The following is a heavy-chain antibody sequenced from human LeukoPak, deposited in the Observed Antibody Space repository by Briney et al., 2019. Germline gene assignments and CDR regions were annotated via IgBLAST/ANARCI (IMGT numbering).Heavy chain of an antibody. CDR3: TRGSGEYYYYGMDV. V-gene: IGHV4-59*01. J-gene: IGHJ6*04. CDR2: IYYSGST. Sequence: PSETLSLTCTVSGGSISSYYWSWIRQPPGKGLEWIGYIYYSGSTNYNPSLKSRVTISVDTSKNQFSLKLSSVTAADTAVYYCTRGSGEYYYYGMDVWGKGTTVTVSS. CDR1: GGSISSYY. D-gene: IGHD3-10*01.